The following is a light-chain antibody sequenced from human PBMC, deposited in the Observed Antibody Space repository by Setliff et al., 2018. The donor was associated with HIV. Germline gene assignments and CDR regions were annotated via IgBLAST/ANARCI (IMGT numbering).Light chain of an antibody. CDR2: EAI. CDR3: SSYTNSRNFV. J-gene: IGLJ1*01. Sequence: QPASVSGSPGQSISISCTGTSSDVGGYNLVSWYQHHPGKAPKVVIYEAIKRPSGISNRFSGAKSGNTASLTISGLQADDEADYFCSSYTNSRNFVFGTGTKVTVL. CDR1: SSDVGGYNL. V-gene: IGLV2-23*01.